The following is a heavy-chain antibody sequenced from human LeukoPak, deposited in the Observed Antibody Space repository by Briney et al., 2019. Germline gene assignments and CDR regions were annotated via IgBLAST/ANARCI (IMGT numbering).Heavy chain of an antibody. CDR3: ARDGGYYYDSSGYYS. J-gene: IGHJ4*02. CDR1: GGTFSSYA. V-gene: IGHV1-69*05. Sequence: SVKVSCKASGGTFSSYAISWVRQAPGQGLEWMGRIIPIFGTANYAQKFQGRVTITTDESTSTAYVELSSLRSEDTAVYYCARDGGYYYDSSGYYSWGQGTLVTVSS. CDR2: IIPIFGTA. D-gene: IGHD3-22*01.